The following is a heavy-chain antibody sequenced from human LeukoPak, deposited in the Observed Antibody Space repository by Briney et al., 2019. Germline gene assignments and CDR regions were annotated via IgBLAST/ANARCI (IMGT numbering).Heavy chain of an antibody. CDR1: GFTFSSYS. CDR3: ARASITMVRLLFDP. J-gene: IGHJ5*02. Sequence: GGSLRLSCAASGFTFSSYSMNWVRQAPGKGLEWVSYTSSSSNTIYYANSVKGRFTISRDNAKNSLYLQMNSLRAEDTAMYYCARASITMVRLLFDPWGQGTLVTVSS. D-gene: IGHD3-10*01. CDR2: TSSSSNTI. V-gene: IGHV3-48*04.